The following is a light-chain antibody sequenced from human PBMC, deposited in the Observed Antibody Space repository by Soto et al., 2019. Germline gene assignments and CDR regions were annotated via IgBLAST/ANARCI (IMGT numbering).Light chain of an antibody. CDR2: DAS. Sequence: IKLTQSPSSLSHSVEERVTLLCRASKAIRNNLNWYQQKPGKAPKLLIYDASNLETGVPSRFSGSGSGTDFTFTISSLQPEDIATYYCQQYDNLPLTFGGGTKVEIK. CDR1: KAIRNN. CDR3: QQYDNLPLT. V-gene: IGKV1-33*01. J-gene: IGKJ4*01.